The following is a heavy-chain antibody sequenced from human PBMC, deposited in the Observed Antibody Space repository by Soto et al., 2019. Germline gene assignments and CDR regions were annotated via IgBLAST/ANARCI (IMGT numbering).Heavy chain of an antibody. Sequence: EVQLVESGGGLVQPGGSLRLSCAASEFSLNKYWMSWVRQAPGKGLEWVANMKQDGSEKNYVDSVKGRFTISRDNAKNSLYLQMNSLRAEDTAVYYCVRDPGKQWRTNYYYYGMDVWGQGTTVIVSS. CDR2: MKQDGSEK. D-gene: IGHD6-19*01. J-gene: IGHJ6*02. CDR3: VRDPGKQWRTNYYYYGMDV. V-gene: IGHV3-7*03. CDR1: EFSLNKYW.